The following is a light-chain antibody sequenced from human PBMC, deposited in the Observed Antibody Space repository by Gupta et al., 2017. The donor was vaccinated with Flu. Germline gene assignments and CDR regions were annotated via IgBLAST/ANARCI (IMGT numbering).Light chain of an antibody. J-gene: IGLJ2*01. CDR1: TGHSNYA. Sequence: QVVLTPPPSASASLAASVTLTCTLSTGHSNYAVAWHQQQPEKGPRYLMKVTSDGSRTRGDGIPDRFSGSSSGVDSYLTISSLQSEDEGDYYYPAWGTGPVFGGGTRLTVL. CDR3: PAWGTGPV. V-gene: IGLV4-69*01. CDR2: VTSDGSR.